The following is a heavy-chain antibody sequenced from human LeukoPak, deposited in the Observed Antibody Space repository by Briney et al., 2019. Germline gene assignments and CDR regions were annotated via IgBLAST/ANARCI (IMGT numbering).Heavy chain of an antibody. CDR1: GFTFSSYG. V-gene: IGHV3-30*03. Sequence: GGSLRLSCAASGFTFSSYGMHWVRQAPGKGLEWVAVISYDGSNKYYADSVKGRFTISRGNSKNTLYLQMNSLRAEDTAVYYCVRERGYSLYYYYYYMDVWGKGTTVTVSS. J-gene: IGHJ6*03. D-gene: IGHD2-15*01. CDR2: ISYDGSNK. CDR3: VRERGYSLYYYYYYMDV.